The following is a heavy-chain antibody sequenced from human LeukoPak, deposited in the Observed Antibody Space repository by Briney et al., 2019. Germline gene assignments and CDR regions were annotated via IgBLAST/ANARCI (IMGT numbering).Heavy chain of an antibody. D-gene: IGHD6-13*01. Sequence: GGSLRLSCAASGFTLSSYTMNWVRQAPGKGLEWVSSISSSSSYIYYADSVKGRFTISRDNAKNSLYLQMNSLRAEDTAVYYCARDGSYSSSWYFDYWGQGTLVTVSS. CDR3: ARDGSYSSSWYFDY. CDR1: GFTLSSYT. CDR2: ISSSSSYI. J-gene: IGHJ4*02. V-gene: IGHV3-21*01.